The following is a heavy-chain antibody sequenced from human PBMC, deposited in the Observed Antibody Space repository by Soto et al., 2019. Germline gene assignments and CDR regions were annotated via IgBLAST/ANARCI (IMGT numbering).Heavy chain of an antibody. J-gene: IGHJ4*02. CDR3: ARGRLVLRFLEWLFLFDY. V-gene: IGHV1-18*01. CDR2: ISAYNGNT. D-gene: IGHD3-3*01. Sequence: ASVKVSCKASGYTFTSYGISWVRQAPGQGLEWMGWISAYNGNTNYAQKLQGRVTMTTDTSTSTAYMELRSLRSDDTAVYYCARGRLVLRFLEWLFLFDYWGQGTLVTVSS. CDR1: GYTFTSYG.